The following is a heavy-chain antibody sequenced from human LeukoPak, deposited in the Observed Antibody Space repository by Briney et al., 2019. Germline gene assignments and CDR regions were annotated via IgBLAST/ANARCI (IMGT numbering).Heavy chain of an antibody. Sequence: SETLSLTCTVSGGSISSYYWSWIRQPPGKGLEWIGYIYYSGSTNYNPSLKSRVTISVDTSKNQFSLKLSSVTAADTAVYYCARGPRPDYFDYWGQGTLVTVSS. CDR2: IYYSGST. CDR1: GGSISSYY. CDR3: ARGPRPDYFDY. J-gene: IGHJ4*02. V-gene: IGHV4-59*12.